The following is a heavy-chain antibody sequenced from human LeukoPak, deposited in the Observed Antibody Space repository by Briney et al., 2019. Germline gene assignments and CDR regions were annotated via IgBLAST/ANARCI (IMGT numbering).Heavy chain of an antibody. J-gene: IGHJ4*02. Sequence: PSETLSLTCTVSGGSISSSSYYWGWIRQPPGKGLEGIGSIYYSGSTYYNPSLNSRVTISVDTSNNQFSLKLSSVTAADTAVYYCARGGSVTYRIDYWGQGTLVTVSS. CDR1: GGSISSSSYY. D-gene: IGHD1-14*01. V-gene: IGHV4-39*01. CDR2: IYYSGST. CDR3: ARGGSVTYRIDY.